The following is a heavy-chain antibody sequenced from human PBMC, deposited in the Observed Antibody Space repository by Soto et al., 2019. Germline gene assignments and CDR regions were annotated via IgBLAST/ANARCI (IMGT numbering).Heavy chain of an antibody. J-gene: IGHJ4*02. Sequence: EVRLVQSGGGWSQPGGSLKLSCAASLSIVSANYMSWFRQAPGKGLEWVPLIYSGGGTDYAESVKGRFTISRDNSKNTLYLQMNSLKAEDTGIYYCATRMTTAPYWGQGTVVTVSS. CDR1: LSIVSANY. CDR3: ATRMTTAPY. V-gene: IGHV3-66*01. CDR2: IYSGGGT. D-gene: IGHD4-17*01.